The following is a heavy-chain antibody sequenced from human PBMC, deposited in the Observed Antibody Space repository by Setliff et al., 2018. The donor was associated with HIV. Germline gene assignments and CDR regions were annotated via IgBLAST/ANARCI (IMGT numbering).Heavy chain of an antibody. CDR3: ARENDILSGFNIHGFDY. Sequence: ASVKVSCKASGYTFTGYFIHWVRQAPGQGLEWMGRINPNTGDTNYAQKFQGRVAMTRDTAISTAYMELSSLRSDDTAVYYCARENDILSGFNIHGFDYWGQGTLVTVSS. J-gene: IGHJ4*02. V-gene: IGHV1-2*06. CDR1: GYTFTGYF. D-gene: IGHD3-9*01. CDR2: INPNTGDT.